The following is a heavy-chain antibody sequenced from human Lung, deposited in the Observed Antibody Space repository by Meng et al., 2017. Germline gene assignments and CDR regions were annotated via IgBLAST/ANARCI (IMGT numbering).Heavy chain of an antibody. V-gene: IGHV4-34*01. J-gene: IGHJ4*02. D-gene: IGHD4-11*01. Sequence: QVQLRQSGTGLLKPSATLSLPCFGLGGSFCDYYWSWTRQRPGKGLEWIGEINHSGSTNYNPSLESRATMSVDKSQNNLSLKLSSVTAADSAVYYCARGPTTMAHDFDYWGQGTLVTVSS. CDR2: INHSGST. CDR1: GGSFCDYY. CDR3: ARGPTTMAHDFDY.